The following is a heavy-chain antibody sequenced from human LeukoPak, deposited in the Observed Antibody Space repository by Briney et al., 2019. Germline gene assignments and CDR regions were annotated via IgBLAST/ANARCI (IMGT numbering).Heavy chain of an antibody. D-gene: IGHD3-10*01. Sequence: SETLSLTCTVSGGSISSYYWSWIRQPPGKGLEWIGYIYYSGSTNYNPSLKSRVTMSVDTSKNQFSLKLSSVTAADTAVYYCAGASLLLWFGELPDYWGQGTLVTVSS. J-gene: IGHJ4*02. V-gene: IGHV4-59*01. CDR3: AGASLLLWFGELPDY. CDR2: IYYSGST. CDR1: GGSISSYY.